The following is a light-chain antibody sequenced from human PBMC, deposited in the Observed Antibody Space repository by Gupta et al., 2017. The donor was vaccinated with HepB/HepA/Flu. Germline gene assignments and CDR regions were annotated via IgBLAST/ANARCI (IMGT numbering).Light chain of an antibody. CDR1: QSLNSN. Sequence: EIVMTQSPATLSVSPGDRATLSCRTSQSLNSNLAWYQQKPGLPPRLVIYGASTRATDVPARFSGSGSGTEFTLTISSLQSEDFAVYHCQQYNNWPLLTFGGGTKVEIK. CDR3: QQYNNWPLLT. J-gene: IGKJ4*01. V-gene: IGKV3-15*01. CDR2: GAS.